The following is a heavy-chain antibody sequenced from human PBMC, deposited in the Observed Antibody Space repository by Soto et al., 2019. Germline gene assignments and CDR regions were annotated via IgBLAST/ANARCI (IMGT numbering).Heavy chain of an antibody. CDR1: GGTFSSYA. V-gene: IGHV1-69*01. J-gene: IGHJ2*01. CDR2: IIPIFGTA. Sequence: QVQLVQSGAEVKKPGSSVKVSCKASGGTFSSYAISWVGQAPGQGLEWMGGIIPIFGTANYAQKFQGRVTINADESTSTAYMELSSLRSEDTAVYYCARVSLRSAVAGHWYVDLGGRGTLVTVSS. D-gene: IGHD6-19*01. CDR3: ARVSLRSAVAGHWYVDL.